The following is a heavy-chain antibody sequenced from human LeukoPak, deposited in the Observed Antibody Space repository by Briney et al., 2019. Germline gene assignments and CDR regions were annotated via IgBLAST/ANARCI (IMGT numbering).Heavy chain of an antibody. Sequence: GGSLRLSCAASGFTFSSYAMHWVRQAPGNGLEWVAVISYDGSNKYYADSVKGRFTISRDNSKNTLYLQMNSLRAEDTAVYYCARDGTAIAELPRTWGQGTLVTVSS. CDR2: ISYDGSNK. CDR3: ARDGTAIAELPRT. J-gene: IGHJ4*02. CDR1: GFTFSSYA. D-gene: IGHD6-13*01. V-gene: IGHV3-30-3*01.